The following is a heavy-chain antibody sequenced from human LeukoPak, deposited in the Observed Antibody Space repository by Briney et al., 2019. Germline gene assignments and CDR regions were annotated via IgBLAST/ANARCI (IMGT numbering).Heavy chain of an antibody. CDR1: GFTFSSYW. V-gene: IGHV3-7*03. D-gene: IGHD1-26*01. Sequence: TGGSLRLSCAASGFTFSSYWMSWVRQAPGKGLEWVANIKQDGSEKYYVDSVKGQFTISRDNAKNSLYLQMNSLRAEDTAVYYCARGYRYSGSYFRYFDYWGQGTLVTVSS. J-gene: IGHJ4*02. CDR2: IKQDGSEK. CDR3: ARGYRYSGSYFRYFDY.